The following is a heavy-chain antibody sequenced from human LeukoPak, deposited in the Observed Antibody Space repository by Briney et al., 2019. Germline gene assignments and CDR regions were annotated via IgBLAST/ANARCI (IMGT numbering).Heavy chain of an antibody. V-gene: IGHV4-34*01. CDR3: ARQGSTVAVDRDGFDI. CDR2: INHSGST. CDR1: GGSFSGYY. Sequence: SETLSLTCAVYGGSFSGYYWSWIRQPPGKGLEWIGEINHSGSTNYNPSLKSRVTISVDTSKNQFSLKLSSVTAADTAVYYCARQGSTVAVDRDGFDIWGQGTMVTVSS. D-gene: IGHD6-19*01. J-gene: IGHJ3*02.